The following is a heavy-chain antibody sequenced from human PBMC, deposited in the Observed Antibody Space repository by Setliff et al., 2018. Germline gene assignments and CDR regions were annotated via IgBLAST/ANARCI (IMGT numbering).Heavy chain of an antibody. CDR2: IYTSGST. CDR3: ATVVRGGTSRTSYYYYYMDV. Sequence: PSETLSLTCSVSGGSISSGSDYWTWIRQPAGKGLEWIGHIYTSGSTNYNPSLKSRVTISVDASKNQLSLNLRSVTAADTAVYYCATVVRGGTSRTSYYYYYMDVWGKGTTVTVSS. CDR1: GGSISSGSDY. V-gene: IGHV4-61*09. D-gene: IGHD1-26*01. J-gene: IGHJ6*03.